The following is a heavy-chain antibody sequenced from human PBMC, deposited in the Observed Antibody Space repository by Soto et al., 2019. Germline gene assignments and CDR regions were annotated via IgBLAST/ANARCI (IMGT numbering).Heavy chain of an antibody. CDR3: ARQKAMPPHFYSGMDV. CDR1: GGTFGSYT. D-gene: IGHD2-2*01. CDR2: IIPMFGTA. Sequence: QVHLVQSGAEVKKPGSSVKVSCTASGGTFGSYTVTWVRQAPGQGLEWMGEIIPMFGTASYAQKFQGRVTLTADKSTTTAHMEQSSLSSDDTAVYFCARQKAMPPHFYSGMDVWGQGTTVTVSS. J-gene: IGHJ6*02. V-gene: IGHV1-69*06.